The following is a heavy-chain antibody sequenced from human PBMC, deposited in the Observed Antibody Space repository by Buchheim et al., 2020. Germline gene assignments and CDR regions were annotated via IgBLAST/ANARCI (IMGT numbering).Heavy chain of an antibody. J-gene: IGHJ6*02. D-gene: IGHD6-19*01. CDR1: GGSISSSY. CDR2: TYYSGST. V-gene: IGHV4-59*08. Sequence: QVQLQESGPGLVKPSETLSLTCTVSGGSISSSYWSWIRQPPGKGLEWMGYTYYSGSTNYNPSLKSRIPISVKTTKNSSSLNLSSVTAADTAVYYCARITVAGTYGMDVWGQGTT. CDR3: ARITVAGTYGMDV.